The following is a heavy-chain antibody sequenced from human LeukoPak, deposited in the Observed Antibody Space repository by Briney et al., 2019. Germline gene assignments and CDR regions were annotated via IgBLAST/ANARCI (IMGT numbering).Heavy chain of an antibody. CDR2: IKSKTDGGTT. CDR3: AHRDTTMVKIDY. CDR1: GFTFSSYS. D-gene: IGHD5-18*01. V-gene: IGHV3-15*01. Sequence: GSLRLSCAASGFTFSSYSMNWVRQAPGKGLEWVGRIKSKTDGGTTDYAAPVKGRFTISRDDSKNTLYLQMNSLATADTAVYFCAHRDTTMVKIDYWGQGTLVAVSS. J-gene: IGHJ4*02.